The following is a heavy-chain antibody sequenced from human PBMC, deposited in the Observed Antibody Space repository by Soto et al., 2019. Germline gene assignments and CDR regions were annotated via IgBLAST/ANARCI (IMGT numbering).Heavy chain of an antibody. J-gene: IGHJ4*02. V-gene: IGHV3-74*01. D-gene: IGHD3-16*01. Sequence: EVQLVESGGGLVQSGGSLRLSCAASGFTFSSYWMHWVRQAPGKGLVWVSRINSDGSSTSYADSVKGRFTISRDNAKSTLNLQMNSLRAEDTAVYYCARDWLGAWGSHYEDWGQGTLVTVSS. CDR3: ARDWLGAWGSHYED. CDR2: INSDGSST. CDR1: GFTFSSYW.